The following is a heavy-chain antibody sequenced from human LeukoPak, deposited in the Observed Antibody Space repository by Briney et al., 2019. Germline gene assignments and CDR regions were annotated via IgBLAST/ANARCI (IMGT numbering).Heavy chain of an antibody. CDR3: ARDILAYGSGPSGYFDL. V-gene: IGHV3-21*04. CDR2: ISSSSSYI. J-gene: IGHJ2*01. D-gene: IGHD3-10*01. CDR1: GFTFSSYS. Sequence: GGSLRLSCAASGFTFSSYSINWVRQAPGKGLEWVSSISSSSSYIYYADSVKGRFTISRDNAKNSLYLQMNSLRAEDTALYYCARDILAYGSGPSGYFDLWGRGTLVTVSS.